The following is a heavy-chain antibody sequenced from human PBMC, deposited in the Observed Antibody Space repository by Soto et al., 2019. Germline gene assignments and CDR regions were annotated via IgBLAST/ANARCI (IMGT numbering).Heavy chain of an antibody. CDR2: MNPNSGNT. D-gene: IGHD6-19*01. Sequence: QVQLVQSGAEVKKPGASVKVSCKASGYTFTSYDINWVRQATGQGLEWMGWMNPNSGNTGYAQKFQGRVTMTRNTSISTAYMELSSLRSEDTAVYYCAREDPYSSGWFSFGFTWFDPWGQGTLVTVSS. J-gene: IGHJ5*02. CDR3: AREDPYSSGWFSFGFTWFDP. V-gene: IGHV1-8*01. CDR1: GYTFTSYD.